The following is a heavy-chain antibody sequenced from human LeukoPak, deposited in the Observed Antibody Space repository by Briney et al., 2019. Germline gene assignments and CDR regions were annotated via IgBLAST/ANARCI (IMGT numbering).Heavy chain of an antibody. Sequence: GGSLRLSCAASGFTFSDHYMDWVRQAPGKGLEWVGRTRNKANSYTTEYAASVKGRFTISRDDSKNSPYLQMNSLKTEDTAVYYCARDSGWGYCSGGSCYDGGDAFDIWGQGTMVTVSS. V-gene: IGHV3-72*01. J-gene: IGHJ3*02. CDR2: TRNKANSYTT. D-gene: IGHD2-15*01. CDR3: ARDSGWGYCSGGSCYDGGDAFDI. CDR1: GFTFSDHY.